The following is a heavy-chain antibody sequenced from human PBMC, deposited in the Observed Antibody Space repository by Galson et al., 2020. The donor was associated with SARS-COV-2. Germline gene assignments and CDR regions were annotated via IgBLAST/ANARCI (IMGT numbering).Heavy chain of an antibody. CDR3: ARDPAPLSGDNYYYGMDV. J-gene: IGHJ6*02. CDR1: AAPMSSYY. Sequence: KTSETLSLTCCVSAAPMSSYYWSWIRQPPGKGLEWIGYISYSGSTRYNPSLRSRVTISVDLSKNQLSLKVTSVTAADTAVYYCARDPAPLSGDNYYYGMDVWGRGTTVTVSS. D-gene: IGHD2-21*01. V-gene: IGHV4-59*01. CDR2: ISYSGST.